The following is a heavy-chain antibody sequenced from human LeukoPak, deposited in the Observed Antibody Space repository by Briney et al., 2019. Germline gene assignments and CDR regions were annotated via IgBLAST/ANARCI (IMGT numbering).Heavy chain of an antibody. J-gene: IGHJ4*02. CDR2: ISSSSSTI. CDR1: GFTFSRHW. V-gene: IGHV3-48*01. CDR3: ARGAIGGFLEWLLFNDY. D-gene: IGHD3-3*01. Sequence: PGGSLRLSCAASGFTFSRHWMSWVRQAPGKGLEWVSYISSSSSTIYYADSVKGRFTISRDNAKNSLYLQMNSLRAEDTAVYYCARGAIGGFLEWLLFNDYWGRGTLVTVSS.